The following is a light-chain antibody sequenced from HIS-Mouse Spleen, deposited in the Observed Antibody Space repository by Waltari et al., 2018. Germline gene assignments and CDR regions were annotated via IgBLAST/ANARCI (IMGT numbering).Light chain of an antibody. CDR2: DDS. CDR3: QVWDSSSDHVV. V-gene: IGLV3-21*03. J-gene: IGLJ2*01. CDR1: NIGSKS. Sequence: SYVLTQPPSVSVAPGKTARITCGGNNIGSKSVHWYQQKPGQAPVLVVYDDSDRPSGIPERFSGSKSGNPATLTISRVEGGDEADYYCQVWDSSSDHVVFGGGTKLTVL.